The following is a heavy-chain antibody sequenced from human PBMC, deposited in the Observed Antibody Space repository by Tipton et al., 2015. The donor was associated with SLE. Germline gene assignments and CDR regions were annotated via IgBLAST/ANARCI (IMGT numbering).Heavy chain of an antibody. J-gene: IGHJ3*02. D-gene: IGHD3-3*01. CDR3: ARGGDGYFDEGSGYRTAFDI. Sequence: TLSLTCTVSGVSIRTYYWSWIRQPPGKGLEWIGYIYHTGSTTYNPSLKSRVSMSVDTSKNQFSLELSSVTAADTAVYYCARGGDGYFDEGSGYRTAFDIWGQGTMVTVSS. V-gene: IGHV4-59*01. CDR2: IYHTGST. CDR1: GVSIRTYY.